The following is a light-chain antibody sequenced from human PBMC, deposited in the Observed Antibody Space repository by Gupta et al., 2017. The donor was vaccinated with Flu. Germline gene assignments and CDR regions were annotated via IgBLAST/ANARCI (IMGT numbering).Light chain of an antibody. CDR1: QSVSSN. CDR2: GAS. CDR3: QQYNNWPPFT. Sequence: EIVMTQSPATLSVSRGERDTLSCRASQSVSSNLAWYQQKPGQAPRLLIYGASTRATGIPARFSGSGSGTEFTLTINGLQSEDFAVYYCQQYNNWPPFTFGPGTKVDIK. J-gene: IGKJ3*01. V-gene: IGKV3-15*01.